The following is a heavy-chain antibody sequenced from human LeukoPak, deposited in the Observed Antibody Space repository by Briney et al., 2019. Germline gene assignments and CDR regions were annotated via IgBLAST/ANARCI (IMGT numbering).Heavy chain of an antibody. CDR3: AKDIRRRAAAGSLDP. J-gene: IGHJ5*02. Sequence: GRSLRLSCAASGFTFDDYAMHWVRQAPGKGLEWVSGISWNSGSIGYADSAKGRFTISRDNAKNSLYLQMNSLRAEDTALYYCAKDIRRRAAAGSLDPWGQGTLVTVSS. D-gene: IGHD6-13*01. V-gene: IGHV3-9*01. CDR2: ISWNSGSI. CDR1: GFTFDDYA.